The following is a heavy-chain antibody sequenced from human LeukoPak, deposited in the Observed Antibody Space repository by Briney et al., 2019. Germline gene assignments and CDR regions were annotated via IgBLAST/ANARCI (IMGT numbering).Heavy chain of an antibody. J-gene: IGHJ4*02. CDR3: AKSGFPDIVVVPAAILFFDY. D-gene: IGHD2-2*02. CDR2: ISYDGSNK. Sequence: PGGSLRLSCAASGFTFSSYGMHWVRQAPGKGLEWVAVISYDGSNKYYADSVKGRFTISRDNSKNTLYLQMNSQRAEDTAVYYCAKSGFPDIVVVPAAILFFDYWGQGTLVTVSS. V-gene: IGHV3-30*18. CDR1: GFTFSSYG.